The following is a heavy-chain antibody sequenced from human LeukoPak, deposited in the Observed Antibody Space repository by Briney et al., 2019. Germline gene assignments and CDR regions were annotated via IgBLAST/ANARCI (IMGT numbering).Heavy chain of an antibody. CDR2: ISGSGGST. Sequence: GGSLRLSCAASGFTFSSYAMSWVRQAPGKGLEWVSAISGSGGSTYYADSVKGRFTISRDNSKNTLSLQMNSLRAEDTAVYYCARQKKAYGGNLPSRFDPWGQGTLVTVSS. J-gene: IGHJ5*02. CDR3: ARQKKAYGGNLPSRFDP. D-gene: IGHD4-23*01. CDR1: GFTFSSYA. V-gene: IGHV3-23*01.